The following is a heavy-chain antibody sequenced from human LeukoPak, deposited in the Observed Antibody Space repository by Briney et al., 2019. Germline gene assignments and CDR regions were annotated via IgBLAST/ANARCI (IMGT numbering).Heavy chain of an antibody. CDR3: ARGPPTVTTGNFDY. CDR1: GGTFSSYA. CDR2: IIPIFGTA. D-gene: IGHD4-11*01. Sequence: GASLKVSCKASGGTFSSYAISWVRQAPGQGLEWMGGIIPIFGTANYAQKFQGRVTITTDESTSTAYMELSSLRSEDTAVYYCARGPPTVTTGNFDYWGQGTLVTVSS. V-gene: IGHV1-69*05. J-gene: IGHJ4*02.